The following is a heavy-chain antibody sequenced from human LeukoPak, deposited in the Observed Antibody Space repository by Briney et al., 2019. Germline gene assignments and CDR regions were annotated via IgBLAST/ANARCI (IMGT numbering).Heavy chain of an antibody. V-gene: IGHV1-18*01. CDR2: ISAYNGNT. D-gene: IGHD2-2*01. CDR1: GYTFTSNG. CDR3: ARYGGYCSSTSCLYYFDY. Sequence: GASVKVSCKASGYTFTSNGISWVRQAPGQGLEWMGWISAYNGNTNYAQKLQGRVTMTTDTSTSTAYMELRSLRSDDTAVYYCARYGGYCSSTSCLYYFDYWGQGTLVTVSS. J-gene: IGHJ4*02.